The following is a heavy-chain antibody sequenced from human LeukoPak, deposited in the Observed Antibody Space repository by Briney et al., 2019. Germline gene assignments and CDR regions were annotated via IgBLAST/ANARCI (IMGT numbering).Heavy chain of an antibody. J-gene: IGHJ3*02. V-gene: IGHV3-11*01. CDR3: AREWVTNDAFDI. Sequence: LSLTCAVYGGSFSGYYMSWIRQAPGKGLEWVSYISSSGSTIYYADSVKGRFTISRDNAKNSLYLQMNSLRAEDTAVYYCAREWVTNDAFDIWGQGTMVTVSS. CDR2: ISSSGSTI. CDR1: GGSFSGYY.